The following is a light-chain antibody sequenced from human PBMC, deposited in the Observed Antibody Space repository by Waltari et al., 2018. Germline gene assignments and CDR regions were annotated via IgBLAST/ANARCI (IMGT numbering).Light chain of an antibody. J-gene: IGLJ2*01. CDR3: NSRDSSGNHLV. Sequence: SSELTQAPAVSVALGQTVRIKCQGDSLRSYYASGYQQKQGQAPVLVIYGKNNRPSGIPDRFSGSSSGNTASLTITGAQAEDEADYYCNSRDSSGNHLVFGGGTKLTVL. CDR2: GKN. V-gene: IGLV3-19*01. CDR1: SLRSYY.